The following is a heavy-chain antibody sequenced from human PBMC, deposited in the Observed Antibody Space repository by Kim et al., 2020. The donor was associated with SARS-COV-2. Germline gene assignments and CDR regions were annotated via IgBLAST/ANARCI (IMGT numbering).Heavy chain of an antibody. Sequence: SETLSLTCTVSGGSISSYYWSWIRQPPGKRLEWIGYIYNSGTTDHNPSLKSRLTISADTSKNQFSLNLSSVTAADTAVYFCASGDGYNSVLDSWGQGTLVTVSS. J-gene: IGHJ4*02. CDR3: ASGDGYNSVLDS. CDR2: IYNSGTT. CDR1: GGSISSYY. D-gene: IGHD5-12*01. V-gene: IGHV4-59*01.